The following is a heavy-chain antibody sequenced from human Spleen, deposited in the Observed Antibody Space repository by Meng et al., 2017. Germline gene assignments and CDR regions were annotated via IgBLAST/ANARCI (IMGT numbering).Heavy chain of an antibody. CDR3: ARDGKVRGVYDY. V-gene: IGHV4-31*02. Sequence: VQLQESGPGLVKPLQTLSLTWSVSGGSISRSNHYWTWIRQLPGKGLEWIGNIFYSGSTNSNPSLRSRITMSLDTSKNQFSLKLTSVTAADTAVYYCARDGKVRGVYDYWGQGTLVTVSS. CDR2: IFYSGST. J-gene: IGHJ4*02. CDR1: GGSISRSNHY. D-gene: IGHD3-10*01.